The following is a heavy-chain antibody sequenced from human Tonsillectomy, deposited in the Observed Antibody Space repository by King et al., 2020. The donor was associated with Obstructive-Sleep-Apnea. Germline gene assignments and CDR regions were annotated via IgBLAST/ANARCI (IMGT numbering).Heavy chain of an antibody. CDR1: GYTFTSYG. Sequence: VQLVESGAEVKKPGASVKVSCKASGYTFTSYGISWVRQAPGQGLEGMGWISAYNDNTNYAQKLQGRVTMTTDTSTSTVYMELRSLRSDDTAVYYCARDHSVGIIAAGTPIGYWGQGTPVTVSS. V-gene: IGHV1-18*01. J-gene: IGHJ4*02. CDR3: ARDHSVGIIAAGTPIGY. CDR2: ISAYNDNT. D-gene: IGHD6-13*01.